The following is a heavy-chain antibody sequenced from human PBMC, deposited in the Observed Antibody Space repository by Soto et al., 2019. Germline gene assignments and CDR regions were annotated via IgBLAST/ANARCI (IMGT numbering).Heavy chain of an antibody. CDR1: GGSLSSYY. CDR3: ARQGYYYGSGSYTIWFDP. Sequence: PSETLSLPCTVSGGSLSSYYWSWIRQPPGKGLEWIGYIYYSGSTNYSPSLKSRVTISVETSKNQFSLKLSSVTAADKAVYYCARQGYYYGSGSYTIWFDPWGEGTLVTVSS. V-gene: IGHV4-59*08. J-gene: IGHJ5*02. CDR2: IYYSGST. D-gene: IGHD3-10*01.